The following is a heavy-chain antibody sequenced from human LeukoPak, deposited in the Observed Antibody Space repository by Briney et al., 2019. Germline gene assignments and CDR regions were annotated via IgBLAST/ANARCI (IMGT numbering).Heavy chain of an antibody. D-gene: IGHD2-2*01. J-gene: IGHJ4*02. CDR3: TRGRYQLLGPNDS. Sequence: KAGGSLRLSCAASGFTFSGYNMNWVRQAPGQGLEWVSSISSSGTYIYYADSVKGRFTISRDNAKNALYLQMNSLRAEDTAVYFCTRGRYQLLGPNDSWGQGSLVTVSS. V-gene: IGHV3-21*01. CDR1: GFTFSGYN. CDR2: ISSSGTYI.